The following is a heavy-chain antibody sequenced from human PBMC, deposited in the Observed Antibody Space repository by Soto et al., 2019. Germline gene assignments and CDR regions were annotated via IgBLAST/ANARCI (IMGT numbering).Heavy chain of an antibody. V-gene: IGHV3-21*06. CDR1: GFTFTRYS. CDR2: ISSTTNYI. Sequence: GWSLRPSCAASGFTFTRYSMNWVRQAPGKGLEWVSSISSTTNYIYYGDSMKGRFTISRDNAKNSLYLEMNSMRAEDKAVYYCARESEDLPSNFDYWGQGTLVTVSS. J-gene: IGHJ4*02. CDR3: ARESEDLPSNFDY.